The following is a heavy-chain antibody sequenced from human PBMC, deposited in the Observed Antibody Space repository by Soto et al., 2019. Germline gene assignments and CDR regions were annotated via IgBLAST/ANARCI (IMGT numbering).Heavy chain of an antibody. J-gene: IGHJ2*01. V-gene: IGHV3-30*18. D-gene: IGHD2-21*02. Sequence: QVQLVESGGGVVQPGRSLRLSCAASGFTFSSYGMHWVRQAPGKGLEWVAVISYDGSNKYYADTVKGRFTISRDNSKNTMYMPKNSLRAEDTAVYYCAKGLAYCGGDCYSHFDLWGRGTLVTVSS. CDR2: ISYDGSNK. CDR3: AKGLAYCGGDCYSHFDL. CDR1: GFTFSSYG.